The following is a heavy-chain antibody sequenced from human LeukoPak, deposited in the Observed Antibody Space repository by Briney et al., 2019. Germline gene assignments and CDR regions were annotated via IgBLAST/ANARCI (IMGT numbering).Heavy chain of an antibody. D-gene: IGHD1-26*01. Sequence: ASVKVSCKASGYTFTTYGISWVRQAPGQGLEWMGWISAYNGNTNYAQKLQGRVTMTTDTSTSTAYMEPRSLRSDDTAVYYCARSPVGATNYYYYYGMDVWGQGTTVTVSS. V-gene: IGHV1-18*01. CDR3: ARSPVGATNYYYYYGMDV. CDR1: GYTFTTYG. CDR2: ISAYNGNT. J-gene: IGHJ6*02.